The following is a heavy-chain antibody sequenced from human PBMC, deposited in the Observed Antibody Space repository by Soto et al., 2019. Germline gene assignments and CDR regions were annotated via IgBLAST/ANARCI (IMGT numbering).Heavy chain of an antibody. D-gene: IGHD2-2*01. CDR1: GGTFSSYA. V-gene: IGHV1-69*01. CDR2: IIPIFGTA. Sequence: QVQLVQSGAEVKKPGSSVNVSCKASGGTFSSYAISWVRQAPGQGLEWMGGIIPIFGTANYAQKFQGRVTITADEYTGTAYMELSSLSSEDTAVYYCARGAVPAAMAYYGMDVWGQGTAVTVSS. J-gene: IGHJ6*02. CDR3: ARGAVPAAMAYYGMDV.